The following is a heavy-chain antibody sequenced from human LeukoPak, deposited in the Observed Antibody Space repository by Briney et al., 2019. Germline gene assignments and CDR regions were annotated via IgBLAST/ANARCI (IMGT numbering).Heavy chain of an antibody. CDR2: ISSSDFTI. D-gene: IGHD3-16*01. Sequence: PGGSLRLSCAASGFTFSDYYMSWIRQAPGKGLEWISYISSSDFTIYYADSVKGRFTISRDNAKNSLSLQMNSLRAEDTAMYYCARLLGELLGPIDYWGQGTLVTVSS. J-gene: IGHJ4*02. V-gene: IGHV3-11*01. CDR1: GFTFSDYY. CDR3: ARLLGELLGPIDY.